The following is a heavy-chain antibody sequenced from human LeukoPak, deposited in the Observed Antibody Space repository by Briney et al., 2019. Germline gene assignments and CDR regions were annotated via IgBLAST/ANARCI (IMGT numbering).Heavy chain of an antibody. Sequence: PSETLSLTCTVSGGSISSYYWSWIRQPPGKGLECIGYISDNGNTNYNYNPSLKSRVTISVDTSKNLFSLKVTSVTAADTAVYYCARHSGLGTHFDYWGQGILVTVSS. D-gene: IGHD7-27*01. CDR1: GGSISSYY. J-gene: IGHJ4*02. CDR3: ARHSGLGTHFDY. V-gene: IGHV4-59*08. CDR2: ISDNGNTNY.